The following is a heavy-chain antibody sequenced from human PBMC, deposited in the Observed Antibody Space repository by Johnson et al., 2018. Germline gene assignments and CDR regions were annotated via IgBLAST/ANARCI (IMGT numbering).Heavy chain of an antibody. D-gene: IGHD3-3*01. Sequence: VQLVQSGGGLVQPGRSLRLSCAASGFTFDDYAMHWVRQAPGKGLEWVPGISWNSGSIGYADSVEGRFTIPRDNAKNSLYLQMNSLRAEDTALYYCAKAPVGWLGEGAEYFQHWGQGTLVTVSS. CDR2: ISWNSGSI. CDR1: GFTFDDYA. J-gene: IGHJ1*01. V-gene: IGHV3-9*01. CDR3: AKAPVGWLGEGAEYFQH.